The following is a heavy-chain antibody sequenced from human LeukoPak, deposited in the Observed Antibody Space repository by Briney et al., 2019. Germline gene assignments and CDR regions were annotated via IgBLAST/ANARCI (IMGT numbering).Heavy chain of an antibody. D-gene: IGHD1-26*01. CDR1: GYTLTELS. V-gene: IGHV1-24*01. Sequence: ASVKVSCKVSGYTLTELSIHWGRQAPGKGLEWMVGFYPEDGETIYAQKCQGRATMTEDTSTDTAYMELSSLTSEDTAVYYCATRPPGGSYSDYWGQGTLVTVSS. CDR3: ATRPPGGSYSDY. J-gene: IGHJ4*02. CDR2: FYPEDGET.